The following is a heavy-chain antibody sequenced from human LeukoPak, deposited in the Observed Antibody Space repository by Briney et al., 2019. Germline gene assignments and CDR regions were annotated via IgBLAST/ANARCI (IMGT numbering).Heavy chain of an antibody. CDR1: GFTFSSYS. J-gene: IGHJ4*02. D-gene: IGHD3-22*01. CDR2: INHSGST. V-gene: IGHV4-34*01. CDR3: ARVDYYDSSGYYVVDY. Sequence: GSLRLSCAASGFTFSSYSMNWVRQPPGKGLEWIGEINHSGSTNYNPSLKSRVTISVDTSKNQFSLKLSSVTAADTAVYYCARVDYYDSSGYYVVDYWGQGTLVTVSS.